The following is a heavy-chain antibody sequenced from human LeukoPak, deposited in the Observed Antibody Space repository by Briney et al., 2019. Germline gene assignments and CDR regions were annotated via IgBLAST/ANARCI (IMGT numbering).Heavy chain of an antibody. Sequence: SETLSLTCTVSGGSISSYYWSCIRQPPGKGLEWIGYIYYSGSTNYNPSLKSRVTISVDTSKNQFSLKLSSVTAADTAVYYCARPGGIAAAGKADWFDPWGQGTLVTVSS. CDR1: GGSISSYY. J-gene: IGHJ5*02. CDR2: IYYSGST. D-gene: IGHD6-13*01. CDR3: ARPGGIAAAGKADWFDP. V-gene: IGHV4-59*08.